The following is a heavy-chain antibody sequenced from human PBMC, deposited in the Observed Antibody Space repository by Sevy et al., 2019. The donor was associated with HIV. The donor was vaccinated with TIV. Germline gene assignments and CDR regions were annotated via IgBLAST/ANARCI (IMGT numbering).Heavy chain of an antibody. Sequence: SETLSLTCAVSGGSISSGGYSWSWIRQPPGKGLEWIGYIYHSWSTYYNPSLKSRVTISVDRSKNQFSLKLSSVTAADTAVYYCARDVVQAGDNWFDPWGQGTLVTVSS. V-gene: IGHV4-30-2*01. CDR3: ARDVVQAGDNWFDP. CDR1: GGSISSGGYS. J-gene: IGHJ5*02. D-gene: IGHD2-21*01. CDR2: IYHSWST.